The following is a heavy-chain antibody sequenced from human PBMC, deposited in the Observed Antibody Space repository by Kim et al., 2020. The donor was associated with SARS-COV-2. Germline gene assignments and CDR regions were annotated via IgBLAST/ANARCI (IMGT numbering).Heavy chain of an antibody. CDR2: ISGSGDRS. J-gene: IGHJ6*02. CDR3: AKFMGSILPARGMAV. Sequence: GGSLRLSCVASGFTSKNYALTWVRQAPGKGLEWGPAISGSGDRSFYADSVKGRFTISRDNSKDTLYLQMDSLSAEDTAVYYCAKFMGSILPARGMAVWG. CDR1: GFTSKNYA. V-gene: IGHV3-23*01. D-gene: IGHD2-21*01.